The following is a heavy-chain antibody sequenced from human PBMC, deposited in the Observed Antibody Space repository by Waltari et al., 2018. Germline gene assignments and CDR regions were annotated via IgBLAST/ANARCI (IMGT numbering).Heavy chain of an antibody. V-gene: IGHV1-2*06. Sequence: QVQLVQSGAEVKKPGASVRVSCKASGYTFTGYYIHWVRPAPGQGLEGMGRINPNTGDTKFAQNFRVRVTMTRDTSISTAYMELSGLRSDDTAMYFCARREHFGDSLDYWGQGTLVAVSS. CDR3: ARREHFGDSLDY. J-gene: IGHJ4*02. CDR1: GYTFTGYY. CDR2: INPNTGDT. D-gene: IGHD3-16*01.